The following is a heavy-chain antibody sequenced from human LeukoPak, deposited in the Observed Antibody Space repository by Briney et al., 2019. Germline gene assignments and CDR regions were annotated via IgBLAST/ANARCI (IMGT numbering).Heavy chain of an antibody. CDR3: ARRSGYGDYVNWFDP. J-gene: IGHJ5*02. CDR1: AGSISSSSYY. CDR2: IYYSGII. V-gene: IGHV4-39*01. D-gene: IGHD4-17*01. Sequence: SETLSLTCTVSAGSISSSSYYWGWIRQPPGKGLEWIGSIYYSGIIYYNPSLKSRVTISVDTSKNQFSLKLSSVTAADTAVYYCARRSGYGDYVNWFDPWGQGTLVTVSS.